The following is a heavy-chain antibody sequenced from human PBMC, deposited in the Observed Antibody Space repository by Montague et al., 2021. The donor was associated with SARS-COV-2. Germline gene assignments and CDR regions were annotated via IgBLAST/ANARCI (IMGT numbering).Heavy chain of an antibody. D-gene: IGHD2-21*02. J-gene: IGHJ2*01. V-gene: IGHV6-1*01. Sequence: CAISGDSVSSSIATCNWIRQSPSRGLEWLGRTYYRSKWYNDYAVSVKSRVIINPDTSNNRISLQLNSVTPEDTAVYYCARAYCGGDCYFYWYFDLWGRGTLVTVSS. CDR2: TYYRSKWYN. CDR1: GDSVSSSIAT. CDR3: ARAYCGGDCYFYWYFDL.